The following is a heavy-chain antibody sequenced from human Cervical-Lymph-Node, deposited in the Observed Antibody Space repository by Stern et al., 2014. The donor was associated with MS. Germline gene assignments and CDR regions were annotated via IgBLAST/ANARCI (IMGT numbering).Heavy chain of an antibody. CDR3: GRHWGWEKRHYLDV. J-gene: IGHJ6*02. CDR2: IYHNGYT. CDR1: GGAISSYY. Sequence: QVQLVESGPGLVKPSETLSLTCTVSGGAISSYYWSWIRQSPGKRLEWIGYIYHNGYTNYNPSLKSRVTISADSSTNQFSLHLTSVTAADTAVYYCGRHWGWEKRHYLDVWGQGTTVTVSS. V-gene: IGHV4-59*08. D-gene: IGHD7-27*01.